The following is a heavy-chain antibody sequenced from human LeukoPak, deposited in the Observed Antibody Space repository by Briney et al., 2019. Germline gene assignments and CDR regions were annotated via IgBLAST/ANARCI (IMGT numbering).Heavy chain of an antibody. V-gene: IGHV4-34*01. CDR2: INRSGST. J-gene: IGHJ4*02. CDR3: ARGYYGDYVDDY. D-gene: IGHD4-17*01. Sequence: SETLSLTCAVYGGSFSGYYWSWIRQPPGKGLEWIGEINRSGSTNYNPSLKSRVTISVDTSKNQFSLKLSSVTAADTAVYYCARGYYGDYVDDYWGQGTLVTVSS. CDR1: GGSFSGYY.